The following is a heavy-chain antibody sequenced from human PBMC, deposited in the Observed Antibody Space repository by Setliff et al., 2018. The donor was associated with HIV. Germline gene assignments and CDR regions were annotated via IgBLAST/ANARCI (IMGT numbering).Heavy chain of an antibody. Sequence: SETLSLTCAVSGGSISSNKWWSWVRQPPGKGLEWIGEIYHSGSTKYNPSLKSRVTISVDKSKNQFSLNLTSVTAADTAMYYCARGGAFWSGYYGFDYWGQGTLVTVSS. D-gene: IGHD3-3*01. CDR3: ARGGAFWSGYYGFDY. CDR1: GGSISSNKW. V-gene: IGHV4-4*02. J-gene: IGHJ4*02. CDR2: IYHSGST.